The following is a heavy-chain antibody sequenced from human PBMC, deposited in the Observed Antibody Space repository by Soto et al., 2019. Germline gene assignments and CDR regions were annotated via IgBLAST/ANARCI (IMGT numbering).Heavy chain of an antibody. D-gene: IGHD4-17*01. Sequence: EVQVVEAGGDLVQPGGSLRLSCAASGFTFSSYWMHWVRQAPGKGLVWVSRIIPAGTSTYYADSVKGRFTISRDNAKNTVYLQMNSLTAEDTAVYYCARGLDGGHYGFATWGQGTLVTVSS. J-gene: IGHJ5*02. CDR2: IIPAGTST. CDR1: GFTFSSYW. V-gene: IGHV3-74*01. CDR3: ARGLDGGHYGFAT.